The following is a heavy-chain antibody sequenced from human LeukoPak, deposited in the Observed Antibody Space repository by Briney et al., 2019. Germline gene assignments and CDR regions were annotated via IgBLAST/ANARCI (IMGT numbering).Heavy chain of an antibody. J-gene: IGHJ6*03. V-gene: IGHV3-9*01. CDR2: ISWNSNSK. CDR3: AKLTGQQLIRYYYYYYMDV. Sequence: HPGRSLRLSCAASGFTFEDYAMHWVRQAPGKGLEWVSGISWNSNSKGYADSVKGRFTISRDNSKNTLYLQMNSLRAEDTAVYYCAKLTGQQLIRYYYYYYMDVWGKGTTVTVSS. CDR1: GFTFEDYA. D-gene: IGHD6-13*01.